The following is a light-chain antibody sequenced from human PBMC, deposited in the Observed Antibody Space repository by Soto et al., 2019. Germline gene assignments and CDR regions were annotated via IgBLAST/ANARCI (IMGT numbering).Light chain of an antibody. Sequence: EIVLTQSPGTLSLSPGERATLSCRASQSVISNYLAWYQQKPGQAPRLLFYGASSRATGVPDRFSGSGSGTDVPLTISRLEPEDFAVYYCQQYGGSRTFGQGTKVEI. CDR2: GAS. CDR3: QQYGGSRT. CDR1: QSVISNY. J-gene: IGKJ1*01. V-gene: IGKV3-20*01.